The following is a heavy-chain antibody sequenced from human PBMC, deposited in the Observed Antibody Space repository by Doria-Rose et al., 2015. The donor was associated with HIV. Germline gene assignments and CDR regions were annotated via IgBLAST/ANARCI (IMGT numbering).Heavy chain of an antibody. D-gene: IGHD3-22*01. Sequence: KVSCKVSGYTLTELSMHWVRQAPGKGLEWMGGFDPEDGETIYAQKFQGRVTMTEDTSTDTAYMELSSLRSEDTAVYYCATDSSGYYFSSVQDYWGQGTLVTVSS. CDR2: FDPEDGET. J-gene: IGHJ4*02. CDR1: GYTLTELS. V-gene: IGHV1-24*01. CDR3: ATDSSGYYFSSVQDY.